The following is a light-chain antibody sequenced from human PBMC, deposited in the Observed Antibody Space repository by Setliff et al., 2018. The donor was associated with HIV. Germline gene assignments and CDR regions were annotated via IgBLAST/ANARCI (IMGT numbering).Light chain of an antibody. V-gene: IGLV7-46*01. J-gene: IGLJ3*02. CDR1: TGAVTSGHR. CDR3: MLLYPGVWE. Sequence: QAVVTQEPSLTVSPGGTVTLTCASSTGAVTSGHRPYWLQQKPGQAPRTVIYEITNKHSTTPARFSGSLLGGKSVLTLSGAQPEDEAEYFCMLLYPGVWEFGGGTKVTVL. CDR2: EIT.